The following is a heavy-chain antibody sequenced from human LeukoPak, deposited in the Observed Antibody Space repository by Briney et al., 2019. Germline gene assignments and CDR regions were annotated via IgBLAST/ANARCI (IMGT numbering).Heavy chain of an antibody. D-gene: IGHD1-7*01. J-gene: IGHJ6*03. CDR1: GYTFTSYG. V-gene: IGHV1-18*01. CDR3: ARRRGTKGYYYYMDV. CDR2: ISAYNGNT. Sequence: GASVTVSCKASGYTFTSYGISWVRQAPGQGLEWMGWISAYNGNTNYAQKLQGRVTMTTDTSTSTAYMEPRSLRPDDTAVYYCARRRGTKGYYYYMDVWGKGTTVTVSS.